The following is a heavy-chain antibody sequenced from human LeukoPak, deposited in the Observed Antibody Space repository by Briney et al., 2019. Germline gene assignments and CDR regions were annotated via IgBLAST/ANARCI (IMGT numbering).Heavy chain of an antibody. D-gene: IGHD2-15*01. CDR3: ASEVVVVAARDSLGYYFDY. CDR1: GGTFSSYA. J-gene: IGHJ4*02. CDR2: IIPIFGTA. V-gene: IGHV1-69*05. Sequence: SVKVPCKASGGTFSSYAISWMRQAPGQGLEWMGGIIPIFGTANYAQKFQGRVTITTDESTSTAYMELSSLRSEDTAVYYCASEVVVVAARDSLGYYFDYWGQGTLVTVSS.